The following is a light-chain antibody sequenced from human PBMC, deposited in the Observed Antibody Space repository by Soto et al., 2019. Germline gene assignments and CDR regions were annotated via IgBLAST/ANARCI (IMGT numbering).Light chain of an antibody. CDR1: QSISSW. Sequence: DIQMTQSPSTLSASVGDRVTITCRASQSISSWLAWYQQKPGKAPKLLIYKASSLESGVPSRFSGFGSGTEFTLTISSLQPDDFATYYCQQYNSYPYTFGQGIKVDIK. V-gene: IGKV1-5*03. CDR2: KAS. CDR3: QQYNSYPYT. J-gene: IGKJ2*01.